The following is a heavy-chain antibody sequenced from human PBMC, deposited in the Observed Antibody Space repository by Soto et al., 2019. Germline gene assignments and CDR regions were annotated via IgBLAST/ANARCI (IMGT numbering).Heavy chain of an antibody. CDR3: ARDYGEYGVIDS. CDR1: GGSFIGYY. J-gene: IGHJ4*02. D-gene: IGHD4-17*01. V-gene: IGHV4-34*01. Sequence: QVQLQQWGAGLLKPSETLSLTCAVYGGSFIGYYWSWIRQPPGKGLEWIGEINHSGSTNYNPSLQRRFSLSVDTSNKQFSLKLSSLSAADTDVYYCARDYGEYGVIDSLGQGTLVIVSS. CDR2: INHSGST.